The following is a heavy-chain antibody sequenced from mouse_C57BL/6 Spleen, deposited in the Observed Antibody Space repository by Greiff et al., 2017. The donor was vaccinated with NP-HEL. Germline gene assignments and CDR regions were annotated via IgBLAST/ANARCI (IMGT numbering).Heavy chain of an antibody. CDR3: VRLDYYCSSFWSFDV. CDR2: ISNGGGST. CDR1: GFTFSDYY. V-gene: IGHV5-12*01. D-gene: IGHD1-1*01. Sequence: DVMLVESGGGLVQPGGSLKLSCAASGFTFSDYYMYWVRQTPEKRLEWFAYISNGGGSTYYPDTVKGRFTISRDNAKNTLYLQMSRLKSEDTAMYYCVRLDYYCSSFWSFDVWGTGTTVTVSS. J-gene: IGHJ1*03.